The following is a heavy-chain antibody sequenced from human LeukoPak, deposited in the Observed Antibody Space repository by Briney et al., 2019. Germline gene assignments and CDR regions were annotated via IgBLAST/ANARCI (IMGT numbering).Heavy chain of an antibody. D-gene: IGHD2-8*01. CDR1: GYNFTSYW. Sequence: GEALQISCKCSGYNFTSYWLGWVRQVPGKGLEWMGIIYPGDSDTRYSPSFQGQVTISADKSISTAYLQWSSLKASDTAMYYCARTLNADYWGQGTLVTVSS. V-gene: IGHV5-51*01. J-gene: IGHJ4*02. CDR2: IYPGDSDT. CDR3: ARTLNADY.